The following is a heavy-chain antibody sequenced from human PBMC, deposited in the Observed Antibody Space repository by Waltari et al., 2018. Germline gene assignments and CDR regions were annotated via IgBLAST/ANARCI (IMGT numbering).Heavy chain of an antibody. D-gene: IGHD3-10*01. J-gene: IGHJ4*02. Sequence: QVKLVQSGAEVKKPGASVKVSCKASGYAFTGYYMTWVRQAPGQGLEWMGRINPNSGGTNYAQKFQGRVTMTRDTSISTAYMELSRLRSDDTAVYYCARDSITMVRGVITLGYWGQGTLVTVSS. CDR2: INPNSGGT. CDR3: ARDSITMVRGVITLGY. V-gene: IGHV1-2*06. CDR1: GYAFTGYY.